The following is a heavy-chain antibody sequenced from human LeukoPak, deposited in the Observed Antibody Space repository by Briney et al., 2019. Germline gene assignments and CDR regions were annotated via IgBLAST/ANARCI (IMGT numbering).Heavy chain of an antibody. D-gene: IGHD4-17*01. CDR3: AKGDNYGDYLSFDY. Sequence: GGSLRLSCAASGFTFSSYAMSWVRQAPGKGLEWVSSISGGGGSTYYADSVKGRFTISRDNSKNTLYVQVNSLRAEDTAVYYCAKGDNYGDYLSFDYWGQGTLVTVSS. J-gene: IGHJ4*02. V-gene: IGHV3-23*01. CDR2: ISGGGGST. CDR1: GFTFSSYA.